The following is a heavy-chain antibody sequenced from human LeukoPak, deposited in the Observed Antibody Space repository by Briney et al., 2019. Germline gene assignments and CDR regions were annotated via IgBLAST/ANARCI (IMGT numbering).Heavy chain of an antibody. Sequence: ASVNVSCTASGYTFTGYYMHWVRQAPGQGLEWMGWINPNSGGTNYAQKFQGRVTMTRDTSISTAYMELSRLRSDDTAVYYCARKESGEYGMDVWGQGTTVTVSS. CDR3: ARKESGEYGMDV. D-gene: IGHD2-15*01. V-gene: IGHV1-2*02. J-gene: IGHJ6*02. CDR1: GYTFTGYY. CDR2: INPNSGGT.